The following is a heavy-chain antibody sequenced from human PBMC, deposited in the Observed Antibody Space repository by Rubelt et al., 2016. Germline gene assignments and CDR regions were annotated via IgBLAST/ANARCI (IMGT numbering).Heavy chain of an antibody. D-gene: IGHD2-2*03. CDR2: INAGNGNT. V-gene: IGHV1-3*01. CDR1: GYTFTSYA. Sequence: QVQLVQSGAEVKKPGASVKVSCKASGYTFTSYAMHWVRQAPGQRLEWMGWINAGNGNTKYSQKFQGRVTITRDTSASTAYMELSSLRSEDTAVYYCARVPAGYCSSTSCYVSDYWGLGTLVTVSS. CDR3: ARVPAGYCSSTSCYVSDY. J-gene: IGHJ4*02.